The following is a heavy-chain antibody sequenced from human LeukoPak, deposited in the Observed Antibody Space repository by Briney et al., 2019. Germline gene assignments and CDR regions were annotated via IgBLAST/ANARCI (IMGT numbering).Heavy chain of an antibody. D-gene: IGHD6-6*01. CDR1: GGSISSYY. Sequence: SETLSLTCTVSGGSISSYYWSWIRQLPGKGLEWIGYIYYSGSTNYNPSLKSRVTISVDTSKNQFSLKLSSVTAADTAVYYCARDKGTSYLSSFDYWGQGTLVTVSS. CDR3: ARDKGTSYLSSFDY. CDR2: IYYSGST. V-gene: IGHV4-59*01. J-gene: IGHJ4*02.